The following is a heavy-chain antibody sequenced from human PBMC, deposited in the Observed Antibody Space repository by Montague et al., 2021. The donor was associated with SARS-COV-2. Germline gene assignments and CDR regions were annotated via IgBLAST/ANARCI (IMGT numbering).Heavy chain of an antibody. CDR2: TYYRYEWHT. V-gene: IGHV6-1*01. Sequence: CAISGDSAARTAAAWNWIRQEPSRGREWLGRTYYRYEWHTDYAVSVEGRLAIDADTSKNQFSLQLHSVTPEDSAVYYCASGWTLFDWGQGTLVTVSS. J-gene: IGHJ4*02. CDR3: ASGWTLFD. CDR1: GDSAARTAAA. D-gene: IGHD6-19*01.